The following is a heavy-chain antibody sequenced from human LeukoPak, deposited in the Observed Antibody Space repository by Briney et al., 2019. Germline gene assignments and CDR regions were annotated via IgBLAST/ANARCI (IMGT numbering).Heavy chain of an antibody. CDR2: IYHGGTT. V-gene: IGHV4-38-2*01. D-gene: IGHD6-13*01. CDR1: GYSISSGYY. J-gene: IGHJ4*02. CDR3: ARMYSSSWYLNY. Sequence: PSETLSLTCAVSGYSISSGYYWDWIRQPPGKGLEWIGTIYHGGTTYYNPSLKSRVTISVDTSKNQFSLKLSSVTAADTAVYYCARMYSSSWYLNYWGQGTLVTVSS.